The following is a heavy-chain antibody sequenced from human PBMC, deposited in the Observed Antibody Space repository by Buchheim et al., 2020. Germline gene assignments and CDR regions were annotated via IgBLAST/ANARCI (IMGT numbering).Heavy chain of an antibody. D-gene: IGHD2-2*02. CDR1: GFTFGNYA. V-gene: IGHV3-49*03. CDR3: TRARLYTISASYYFDS. CDR2: IRSKGYGGAT. Sequence: EVQLVESGGGLVQPGQSLRLSCTASGFTFGNYAMSWFRQAPGKGLEWVGFIRSKGYGGATEYAASVKGRFTISRDDSKSIACLQMDSLKTEDTAVYYCTRARLYTISASYYFDSWGQGTL. J-gene: IGHJ4*02.